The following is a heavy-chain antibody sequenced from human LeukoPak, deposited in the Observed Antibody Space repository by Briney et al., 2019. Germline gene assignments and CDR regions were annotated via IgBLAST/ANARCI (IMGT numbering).Heavy chain of an antibody. V-gene: IGHV3-48*02. CDR2: ISSSSSKI. Sequence: QPGGSLRLSCAASGFTFSSYSMNWVRQAPGKGLEWVSYISSSSSKIYYADSVKGRFTISRDNAKNSLYLQMNSLRDEDTAVYYCARGVGAHYDYVWGSYEDYWGQGTLVTVSS. CDR3: ARGVGAHYDYVWGSYEDY. D-gene: IGHD3-16*01. CDR1: GFTFSSYS. J-gene: IGHJ4*02.